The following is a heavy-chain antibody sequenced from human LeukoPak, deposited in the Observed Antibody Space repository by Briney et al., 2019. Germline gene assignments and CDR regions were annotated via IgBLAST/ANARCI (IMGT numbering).Heavy chain of an antibody. CDR3: TKDLMTGFSSGWYFAY. Sequence: PGGSLRLSREGSGFKFNGYAMSWVRQAPGKGLEWVAVTGGSDDNTHYADSVKGRFTISRDNSGSRLFLHMNSLRPDDSALYYCTKDLMTGFSSGWYFAYWGPGTLVTVSS. CDR1: GFKFNGYA. CDR2: TGGSDDNT. D-gene: IGHD6-19*01. J-gene: IGHJ4*02. V-gene: IGHV3-23*01.